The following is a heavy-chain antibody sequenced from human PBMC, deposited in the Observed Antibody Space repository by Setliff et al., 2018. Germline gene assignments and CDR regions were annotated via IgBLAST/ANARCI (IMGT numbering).Heavy chain of an antibody. V-gene: IGHV4-61*02. CDR2: LHTSGNT. CDR3: ARDRTAYPYGLDV. D-gene: IGHD3-16*01. Sequence: KPSETLSLTCAVSGGSISSGSYYWGWIRQPAGKGLEWIGRLHTSGNTNFNPSLKTRVNMSVDTSKNQIALNLKSVTAADTAVYYCARDRTAYPYGLDVWGQGTTVTVS. CDR1: GGSISSGSYY. J-gene: IGHJ6*02.